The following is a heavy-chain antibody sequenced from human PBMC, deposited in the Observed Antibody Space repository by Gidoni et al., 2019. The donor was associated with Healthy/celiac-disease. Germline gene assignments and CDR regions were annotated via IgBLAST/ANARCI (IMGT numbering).Heavy chain of an antibody. CDR1: GFTFSGSA. J-gene: IGHJ6*02. CDR2: IRSKANSYAT. V-gene: IGHV3-73*01. D-gene: IGHD4-4*01. Sequence: EVQLVESGGGLVQPGGSLKLSCAASGFTFSGSAMHWVRQASGKGLEWVGRIRSKANSYATAYAASVKGRFTISRDDSKNTAYLQMNSLKTEDTAVYYCTRGTVRYYYGMDVWGQGTTVTVSS. CDR3: TRGTVRYYYGMDV.